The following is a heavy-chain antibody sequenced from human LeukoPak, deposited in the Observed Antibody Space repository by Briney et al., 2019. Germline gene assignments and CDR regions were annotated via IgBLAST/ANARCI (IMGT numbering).Heavy chain of an antibody. V-gene: IGHV3-30*04. CDR3: ARAYYYDSSGYPNDYYYYMDV. CDR1: GFTFSSYA. CDR2: ISYDGSNK. Sequence: PGRSLRLSCAASGFTFSSYAMHWVRQAPGKGLEWVAVISYDGSNKYYADSVKGRFTISRDNSKNTLYLQMNSLRAEDTAVYYCARAYYYDSSGYPNDYYYYMDVWGKGTTVTVSS. D-gene: IGHD3-22*01. J-gene: IGHJ6*03.